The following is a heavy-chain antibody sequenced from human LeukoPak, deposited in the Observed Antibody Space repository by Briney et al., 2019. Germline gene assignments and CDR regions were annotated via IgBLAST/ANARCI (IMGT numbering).Heavy chain of an antibody. J-gene: IGHJ4*02. CDR2: ISGGTSTI. Sequence: QPGGSLRLSCAASGFTFSSSGMNWVRQAPGKGLEWISYISGGTSTIYYADSVKGRFTITRDNAKKLLYLQMNSLRDEDTALYYCATGEYGGKFWGQGTLVTVSP. CDR1: GFTFSSSG. D-gene: IGHD4-23*01. V-gene: IGHV3-48*02. CDR3: ATGEYGGKF.